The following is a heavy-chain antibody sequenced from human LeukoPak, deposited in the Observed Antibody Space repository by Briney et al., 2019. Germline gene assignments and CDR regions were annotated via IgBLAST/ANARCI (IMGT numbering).Heavy chain of an antibody. J-gene: IGHJ1*01. V-gene: IGHV4-39*01. CDR3: ARRRGSGSYYKEYFQH. CDR1: GGSISSGSYY. D-gene: IGHD3-10*01. Sequence: PSETLSLTCTVSGGSISSGSYYWGWIRQPPGKGLEWIGSIYYSGSTYYNRSLKSRVTISVDTSKNQFSLKLSSVTAADTAVYYCARRRGSGSYYKEYFQHWGQGTLVTVSS. CDR2: IYYSGST.